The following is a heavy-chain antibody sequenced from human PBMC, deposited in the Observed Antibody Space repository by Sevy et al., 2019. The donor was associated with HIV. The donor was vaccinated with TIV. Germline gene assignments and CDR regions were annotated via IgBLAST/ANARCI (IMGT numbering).Heavy chain of an antibody. J-gene: IGHJ6*02. CDR3: ARGGPLWGSGIVFGMDV. V-gene: IGHV3-30-3*01. D-gene: IGHD3-10*01. Sequence: GGSLRLSCAASGFTFSSYAMHWVRQAPGKGLEWVAVISYDGSNKYYADSVKGRFTISRDNSKNTLYLQMNSLRAEDTAVSYCARGGPLWGSGIVFGMDVWGQGTTVTVSS. CDR2: ISYDGSNK. CDR1: GFTFSSYA.